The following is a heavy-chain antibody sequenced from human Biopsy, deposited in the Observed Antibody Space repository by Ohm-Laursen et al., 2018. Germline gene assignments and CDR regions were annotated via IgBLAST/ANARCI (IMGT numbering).Heavy chain of an antibody. D-gene: IGHD3-16*01. Sequence: GASVKVFCKASGYTFTTYDINWVRQAAGQGPEWMGWMNPNSGNTGFAQKFQGRITMTRSTSITTAYMELTNLRSEDTAVYYCAREGAFGDTDAYYGLDVWGLGTTVTVSS. V-gene: IGHV1-8*01. J-gene: IGHJ6*02. CDR1: GYTFTTYD. CDR3: AREGAFGDTDAYYGLDV. CDR2: MNPNSGNT.